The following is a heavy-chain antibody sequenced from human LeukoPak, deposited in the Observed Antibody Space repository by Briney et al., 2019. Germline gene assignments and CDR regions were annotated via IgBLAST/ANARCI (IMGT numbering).Heavy chain of an antibody. D-gene: IGHD1-1*01. CDR2: IKTKVESGTA. CDR1: GFTFRSYA. CDR3: MTLTTIPSGV. V-gene: IGHV3-15*07. Sequence: GGSLRLSCAASGFTFRSYAMNWVRQAPGKGLEWVGLIKTKVESGTADYAAPVKGRFTFSRDDSKNTLYLQMNSLKTEDTAVYYCMTLTTIPSGVWGQGTTVTVSS. J-gene: IGHJ6*02.